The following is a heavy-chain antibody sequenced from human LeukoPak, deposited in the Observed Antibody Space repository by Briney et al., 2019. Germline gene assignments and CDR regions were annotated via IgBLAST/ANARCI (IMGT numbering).Heavy chain of an antibody. V-gene: IGHV4-39*01. J-gene: IGHJ4*02. D-gene: IGHD4-23*01. Sequence: SESLSLTCTVSGDSITSSSYNWGWIRQSPGKGLEWIGSIYYGSGSTYYNPSLKSRITISIDTSKNQFSLKLSSVTAADTAVYYCARRTVVIGRDDYWGQGTLVTVSS. CDR2: IYYGSGST. CDR3: ARRTVVIGRDDY. CDR1: GDSITSSSYN.